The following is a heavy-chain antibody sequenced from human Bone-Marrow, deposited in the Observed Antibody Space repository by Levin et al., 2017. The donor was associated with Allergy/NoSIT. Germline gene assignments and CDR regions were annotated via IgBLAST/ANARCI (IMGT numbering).Heavy chain of an antibody. CDR1: GFTFRNYA. D-gene: IGHD3-10*01. CDR3: ARGTLYGSGSWYGFDI. Sequence: SGGSLRLSCAASGFTFRNYAIHWVRQAPGKGLEWVAVISFDGGTDSLEDSVQGRFTISRDNSQSTVYLQMNSLRAEDTAVYYCARGTLYGSGSWYGFDIWGQGTMVTVSS. J-gene: IGHJ3*02. CDR2: ISFDGGTD. V-gene: IGHV3-30-3*01.